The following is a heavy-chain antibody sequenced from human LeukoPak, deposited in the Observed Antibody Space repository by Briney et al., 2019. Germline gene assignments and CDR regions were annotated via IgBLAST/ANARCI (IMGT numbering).Heavy chain of an antibody. D-gene: IGHD2-2*01. CDR3: ARGPSKYCSSTSCYTITAEYYRMDV. CDR2: INRSGST. J-gene: IGHJ6*04. CDR1: GGSFSGYY. Sequence: SETLSLTCAVYGGSFSGYYWSWIRQPPGKGLEWIGEINRSGSTNYNPSLKSRVTISVDTSKIQFSLKLSPVTAADTAVYYWARGPSKYCSSTSCYTITAEYYRMDVWGKGTTVTVFS. V-gene: IGHV4-34*01.